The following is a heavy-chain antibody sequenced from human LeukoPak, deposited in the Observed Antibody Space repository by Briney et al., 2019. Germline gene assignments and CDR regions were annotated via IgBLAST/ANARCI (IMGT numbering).Heavy chain of an antibody. V-gene: IGHV1-2*02. J-gene: IGHJ4*02. CDR1: GYTFSNYY. CDR3: ARQNGYNPDY. Sequence: ASVKVSCKASGYTFSNYYMHWVRQAPGQGLEWMGWINPNSGGTNYAQKFQGRVTMTRDTSISTAYMELSGLRSDDRAVYYCARQNGYNPDYWGPGTLVTVAS. D-gene: IGHD5-24*01. CDR2: INPNSGGT.